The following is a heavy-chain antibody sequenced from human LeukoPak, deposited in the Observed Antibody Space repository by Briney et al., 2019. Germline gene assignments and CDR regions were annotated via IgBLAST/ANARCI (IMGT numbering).Heavy chain of an antibody. D-gene: IGHD6-19*01. J-gene: IGHJ4*02. CDR3: AKDIRSGWYTFDY. CDR2: INWNSGSK. Sequence: GRSLRLSCAASGFTFDDYAIHWVRQAPGKGLEWVSGINWNSGSKHYADSVKGRFTISRDNAKNSLYLQMNSLRAEDTALYYCAKDIRSGWYTFDYWGQGTLVTVSS. CDR1: GFTFDDYA. V-gene: IGHV3-9*01.